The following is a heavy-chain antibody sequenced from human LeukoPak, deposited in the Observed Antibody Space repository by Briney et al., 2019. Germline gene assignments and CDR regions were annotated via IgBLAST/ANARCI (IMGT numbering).Heavy chain of an antibody. CDR1: GFTFSSYG. CDR2: ISYDGSNK. CDR3: AKLLSSSWHDAFDI. D-gene: IGHD6-13*01. V-gene: IGHV3-30*18. Sequence: PGGSLRLSCAASGFTFSSYGMHWVRQAPGKGLEWVAVISYDGSNKYYADSVKGRFTISRDNSKNTLYLQMNRLRAEDTAVYYCAKLLSSSWHDAFDIWGQGTMVTVSS. J-gene: IGHJ3*02.